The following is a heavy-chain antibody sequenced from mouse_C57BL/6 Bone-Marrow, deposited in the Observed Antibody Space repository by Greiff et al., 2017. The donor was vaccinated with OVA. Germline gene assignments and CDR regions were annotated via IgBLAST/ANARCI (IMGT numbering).Heavy chain of an antibody. CDR2: ISDGGSYT. CDR1: GFTFSSYA. D-gene: IGHD2-2*01. CDR3: ARPPLWLRRGGYFDY. J-gene: IGHJ2*01. Sequence: EVMLVESGGGLVKPGGSLKLSCAASGFTFSSYAMSWVRQTPEKRLEWVATISDGGSYTYYPDNVKGRFTISRDNAKNNLYLQMSHLKSEDTAMYYCARPPLWLRRGGYFDYWGQGTTLTVSS. V-gene: IGHV5-4*03.